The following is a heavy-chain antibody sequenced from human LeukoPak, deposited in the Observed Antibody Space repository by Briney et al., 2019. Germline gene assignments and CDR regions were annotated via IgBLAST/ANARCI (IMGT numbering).Heavy chain of an antibody. V-gene: IGHV4-59*11. CDR1: GGSMSGHY. CDR2: VLYSGST. CDR3: ARGRLD. J-gene: IGHJ4*02. Sequence: SETLSLTCTVSGGSMSGHYWSWIRQPPGKGLQWMGFVLYSGSTNYNPSLESRVTISIDTSKNQFSLKLRSVTDADTAVYYCARGRLDWGQGTLVTVSS.